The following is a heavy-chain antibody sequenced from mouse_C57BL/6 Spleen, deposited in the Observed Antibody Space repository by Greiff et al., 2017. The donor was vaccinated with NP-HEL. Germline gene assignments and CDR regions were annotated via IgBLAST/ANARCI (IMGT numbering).Heavy chain of an antibody. D-gene: IGHD1-1*01. Sequence: QVQLKQSGAELVKPGASVKISCKASGYAFSSYWMNWVKQRPGKGLEWIGQIYPGDGDTNYNGKFKGKATLTADQSSSTAYMQLSSLTSEDSAVYFCARGDYYGSSTWFAYWGQGTLVTVSA. V-gene: IGHV1-80*01. J-gene: IGHJ3*01. CDR1: GYAFSSYW. CDR2: IYPGDGDT. CDR3: ARGDYYGSSTWFAY.